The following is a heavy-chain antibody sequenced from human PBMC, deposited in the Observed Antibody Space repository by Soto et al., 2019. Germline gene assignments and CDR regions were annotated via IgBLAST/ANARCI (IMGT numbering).Heavy chain of an antibody. CDR2: ISYDGSNK. CDR1: GFTFSSYA. CDR3: AKDGYYDILTGRRDYYYMDV. V-gene: IGHV3-30-3*01. D-gene: IGHD3-9*01. J-gene: IGHJ6*03. Sequence: GSLRLSCAASGFTFSSYAMHWVLQAPGKGLEWVAVISYDGSNKYYADSVKGRFTISRDNSKNTLNLQMNSLRAEDTAVYYCAKDGYYDILTGRRDYYYMDVWGKGTTVTVSS.